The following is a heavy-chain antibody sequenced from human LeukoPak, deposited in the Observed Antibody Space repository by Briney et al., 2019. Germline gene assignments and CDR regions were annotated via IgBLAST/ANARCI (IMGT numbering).Heavy chain of an antibody. CDR2: INPNSGGT. CDR3: AKDHTIRSFDS. CDR1: GYTFIGYY. Sequence: EASVKVSCKASGYTFIGYYIHWVRQAPGQGLEWMGWINPNSGGTNYAQKFQGRVTMTRDSSLSTAYMEVNRLTSDDTAVYFCAKDHTIRSFDSWGQGTLVTVSS. J-gene: IGHJ4*02. V-gene: IGHV1-2*02. D-gene: IGHD1-14*01.